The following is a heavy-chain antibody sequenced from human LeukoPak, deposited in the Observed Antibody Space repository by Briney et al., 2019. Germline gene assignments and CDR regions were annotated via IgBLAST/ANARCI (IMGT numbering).Heavy chain of an antibody. V-gene: IGHV4-39*07. CDR3: ARGFSWIQLWPSRKFVAFDY. CDR1: GGSISSGGYY. D-gene: IGHD5-18*01. CDR2: INHSGST. Sequence: SETLSLTCTVSGGSISSGGYYWSWIRQPPGKGLEWIGEINHSGSTNYNPSLKSRVTISVDTSKNQFSLKLSSVTAADTAVYYCARGFSWIQLWPSRKFVAFDYWGQGTLVTVSS. J-gene: IGHJ4*02.